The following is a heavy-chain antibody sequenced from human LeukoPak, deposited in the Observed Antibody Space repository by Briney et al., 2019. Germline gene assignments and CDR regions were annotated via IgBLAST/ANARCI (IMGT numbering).Heavy chain of an antibody. Sequence: GGSLRLSCTVSGFTVSSNSMSWVRQAPGKGLEWVSFIYSDNTHYSDSVKGRFTISRDNAKNSLYLQMNSLRAEDTAVYYCAREVAYYYYYMDVWGKGTTVTISS. CDR1: GFTVSSNS. V-gene: IGHV3-53*01. CDR3: AREVAYYYYYMDV. CDR2: IYSDNT. D-gene: IGHD5-12*01. J-gene: IGHJ6*03.